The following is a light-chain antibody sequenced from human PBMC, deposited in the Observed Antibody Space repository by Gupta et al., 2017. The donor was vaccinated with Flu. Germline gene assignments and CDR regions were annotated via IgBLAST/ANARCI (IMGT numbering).Light chain of an antibody. CDR3: SSHAGRVTWV. V-gene: IGLV2-11*02. CDR1: SNDVGGSNR. J-gene: IGLJ1*01. Sequence: SAPTQPRSVSGSPGQSVTISCTGTSNDVGGSNRVSWYEQRPGKAPKLILYDVTERPSGVPDRFSGSKSGYTASLTISGLQADDEADYYCSSHAGRVTWVFGTGTTVTVL. CDR2: DVT.